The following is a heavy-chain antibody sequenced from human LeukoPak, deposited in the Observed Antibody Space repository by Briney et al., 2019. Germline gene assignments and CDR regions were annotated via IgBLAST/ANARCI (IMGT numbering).Heavy chain of an antibody. V-gene: IGHV1-8*01. Sequence: ASVKVSCKASGYTFTSYDINWVRQATGQGLEWMGWMNPNSGNTGYAQKFRGRVTMTRNTSISTAYMELSSLRSEDTAVYYCARGGSYPNYYGMDVWGQGTTVTVSS. D-gene: IGHD1-26*01. CDR1: GYTFTSYD. CDR2: MNPNSGNT. J-gene: IGHJ6*02. CDR3: ARGGSYPNYYGMDV.